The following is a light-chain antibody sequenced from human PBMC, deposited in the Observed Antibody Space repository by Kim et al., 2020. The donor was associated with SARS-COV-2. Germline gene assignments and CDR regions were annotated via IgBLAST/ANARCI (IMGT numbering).Light chain of an antibody. J-gene: IGKJ1*01. Sequence: ASVGDRVTISCRASQGISSYLNWYQQKPGKVPKLLIYAASSLQSGVPSRFSGSGSGTDFTLSISSLQPEDFATYYCQQSYSTPRTFGHGTKVDIK. CDR1: QGISSY. V-gene: IGKV1-39*01. CDR2: AAS. CDR3: QQSYSTPRT.